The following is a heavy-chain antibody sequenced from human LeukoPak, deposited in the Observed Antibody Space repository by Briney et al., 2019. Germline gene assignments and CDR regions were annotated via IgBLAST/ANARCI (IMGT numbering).Heavy chain of an antibody. J-gene: IGHJ6*03. CDR3: VRNYGDFGRYYHVDV. D-gene: IGHD4-17*01. CDR2: ISRGSSPI. CDR1: GFTFSTYS. Sequence: PGGSLRLSCAASGFTFSTYSMNWVRQAPGKGLEWVSYISRGSSPIHYADSVKGRFTISRDNAKSSLYLQMNSLRAEDTAVYYCVRNYGDFGRYYHVDVWGKGTTVTVSS. V-gene: IGHV3-48*04.